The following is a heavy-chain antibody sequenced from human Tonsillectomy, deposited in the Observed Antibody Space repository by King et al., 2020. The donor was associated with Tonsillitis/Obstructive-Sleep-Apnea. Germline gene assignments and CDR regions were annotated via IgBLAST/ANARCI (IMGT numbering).Heavy chain of an antibody. CDR2: INPNSGGT. V-gene: IGHV1-2*02. CDR3: ARVLLDSGYDLWSSFDY. Sequence: QLVQSGAEVKKPGASVKVSCKASGYTFTGYYMHWVRQAPGQGLEWMGWINPNSGGTNYAQKFQGRVTMTRDTSISTAYMELSRLRSDDTAVYYCARVLLDSGYDLWSSFDYWGQGTLVTVSS. J-gene: IGHJ4*02. D-gene: IGHD5-12*01. CDR1: GYTFTGYY.